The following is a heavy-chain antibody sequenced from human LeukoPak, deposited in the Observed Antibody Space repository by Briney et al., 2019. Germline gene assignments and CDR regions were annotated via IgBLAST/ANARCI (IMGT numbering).Heavy chain of an antibody. CDR2: IYYSGTT. CDR1: GASINSSIHH. Sequence: SETLSLTCSVSGASINSSIHHWGWIRQSPGKGLEWIGTIYYSGTTYYNPSLKSRVTISVDTSKNQFSLKLSSVTAADTAVYYCAREVEYYDSSGSRTYYFDYWGQGTLVTVSS. J-gene: IGHJ4*02. D-gene: IGHD3-22*01. CDR3: AREVEYYDSSGSRTYYFDY. V-gene: IGHV4-39*07.